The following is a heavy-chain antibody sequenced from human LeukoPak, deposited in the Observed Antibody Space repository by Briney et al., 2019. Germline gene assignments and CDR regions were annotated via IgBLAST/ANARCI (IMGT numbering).Heavy chain of an antibody. D-gene: IGHD2-8*01. V-gene: IGHV7-4-1*02. Sequence: ASVKVSCKASGYTFTSYAMNWVRQAPGQGLEWMGWISTNTGNPTYAQGFTGRFVFSLDTSVSTAYLQISSLKAEDTAVYYCARDRFYCTNGVCYPDAFDIWGQGTMVTVSS. CDR1: GYTFTSYA. CDR2: ISTNTGNP. J-gene: IGHJ3*02. CDR3: ARDRFYCTNGVCYPDAFDI.